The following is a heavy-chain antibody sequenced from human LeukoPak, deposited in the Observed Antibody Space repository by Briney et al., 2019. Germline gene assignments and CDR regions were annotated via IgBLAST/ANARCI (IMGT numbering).Heavy chain of an antibody. Sequence: GASVKVSCRASGYTFTGYYIRWVRQAPGQGLEWMGRINPNSGGTNYAQKFQGRVTMTRDTSISTAYMELSRLRSDDTAVYYCATGDTGNEYWGQGTLVTVSS. CDR2: INPNSGGT. V-gene: IGHV1-2*06. D-gene: IGHD1-1*01. CDR3: ATGDTGNEY. CDR1: GYTFTGYY. J-gene: IGHJ4*02.